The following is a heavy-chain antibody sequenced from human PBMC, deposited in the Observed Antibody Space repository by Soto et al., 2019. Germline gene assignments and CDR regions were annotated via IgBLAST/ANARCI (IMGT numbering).Heavy chain of an antibody. D-gene: IGHD3-3*01. CDR3: ARAYFFVTSGPFSESFVI. Sequence: GGALRLSCAASGFIFSTYNMNWVRQAPGKGLEWVSYISSSSSTIYYADSVKGRFTISRDNVKKSLYLQMISLRAEDTAMYYCARAYFFVTSGPFSESFVIRGQGTL. CDR2: ISSSSSTI. J-gene: IGHJ3*02. CDR1: GFIFSTYN. V-gene: IGHV3-48*04.